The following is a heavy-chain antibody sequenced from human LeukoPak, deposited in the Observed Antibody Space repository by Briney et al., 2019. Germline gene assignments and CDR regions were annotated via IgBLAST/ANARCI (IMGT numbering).Heavy chain of an antibody. CDR3: ARAVLLWFGEPVNWFDP. D-gene: IGHD3-10*01. J-gene: IGHJ5*02. CDR1: GGTFSSYA. V-gene: IGHV1-69*13. Sequence: ASVKVSCKASGGTFSSYAISWVRQAPGQGLEWMGGIIPIFGTANYAQKFQGRVTITADESTSTAYMELSSLRSEDTAVYYCARAVLLWFGEPVNWFDPWGQGTLVTVSS. CDR2: IIPIFGTA.